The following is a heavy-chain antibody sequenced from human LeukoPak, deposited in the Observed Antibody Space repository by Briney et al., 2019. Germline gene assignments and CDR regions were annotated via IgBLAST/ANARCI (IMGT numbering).Heavy chain of an antibody. Sequence: GGSLRLSCAASGFTFSSYWMSWVRQAPGKGLEWVANIKQDGSEKYYVDSVKGRFTISRDNAKNSLYLQMNSLRAEDTAVYYCARVRCSGGSCYLRKGHYFDYWGQGTLVTVSS. J-gene: IGHJ4*02. CDR1: GFTFSSYW. CDR2: IKQDGSEK. CDR3: ARVRCSGGSCYLRKGHYFDY. V-gene: IGHV3-7*01. D-gene: IGHD2-15*01.